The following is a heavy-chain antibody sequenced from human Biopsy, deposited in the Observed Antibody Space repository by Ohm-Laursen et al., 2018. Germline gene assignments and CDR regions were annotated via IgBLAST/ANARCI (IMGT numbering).Heavy chain of an antibody. CDR1: GGSISSYY. CDR2: IYNSGST. Sequence: PGTLSLTCTVSGGSISSYYWTWIRQPPGKGLEWIGYIYNSGSTNYNPSLKSRVTISAAVDTSKSQFSLRLSSVTAADTAMYYCARGEAGVYDALDIWGQGTMVIVSS. D-gene: IGHD5/OR15-5a*01. CDR3: ARGEAGVYDALDI. V-gene: IGHV4-59*01. J-gene: IGHJ3*02.